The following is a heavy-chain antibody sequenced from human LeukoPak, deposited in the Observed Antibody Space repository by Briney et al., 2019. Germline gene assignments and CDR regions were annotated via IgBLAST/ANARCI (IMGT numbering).Heavy chain of an antibody. CDR3: ARLYYGSGSYFFDY. V-gene: IGHV4-34*01. Sequence: SETLSLTCAVYGGSFSAYYWSWIRQPPGKGLEWIGEINHSGSTNYNPSLMSRVTISVDTSKNQFSLKLSSVTAADTAVYYCARLYYGSGSYFFDYWGQGTLVTVSS. CDR1: GGSFSAYY. D-gene: IGHD3-10*01. CDR2: INHSGST. J-gene: IGHJ4*02.